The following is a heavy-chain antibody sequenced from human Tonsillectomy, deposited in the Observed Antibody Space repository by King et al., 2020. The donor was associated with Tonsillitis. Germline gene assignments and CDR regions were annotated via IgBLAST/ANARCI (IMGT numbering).Heavy chain of an antibody. D-gene: IGHD3-3*01. CDR1: GFTFSSFA. CDR3: AKLLRSGYHLYYMDV. Sequence: VQLVESWGGLVQPGGSLRLSCAASGFTFSSFAMTWVRQAPGKGLEWVSSISDSAGGTYYADSVNGRFTTSRDNSKNTLYLQVNGLRAEDTAVYYCAKLLRSGYHLYYMDVWGKGTTVTVSS. J-gene: IGHJ6*03. CDR2: ISDSAGGT. V-gene: IGHV3-23*04.